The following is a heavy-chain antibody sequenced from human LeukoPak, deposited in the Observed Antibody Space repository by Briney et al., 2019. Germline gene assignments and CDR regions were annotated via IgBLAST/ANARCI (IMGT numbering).Heavy chain of an antibody. CDR3: AIHPYYDSSGYPYYFDY. V-gene: IGHV3-23*01. D-gene: IGHD3-22*01. Sequence: GGSLRLSCAASGFTFSSYAMSWVRQAPGKGLEWVSAISGSGGSTYYADSVKGRFTISRDNSKNTLYLQMNSLRAEDTAVYYCAIHPYYDSSGYPYYFDYWGQGTLVTVSS. CDR2: ISGSGGST. CDR1: GFTFSSYA. J-gene: IGHJ4*02.